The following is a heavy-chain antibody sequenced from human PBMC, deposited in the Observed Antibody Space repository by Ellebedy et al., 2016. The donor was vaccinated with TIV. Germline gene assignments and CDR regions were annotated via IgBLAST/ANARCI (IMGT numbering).Heavy chain of an antibody. CDR2: ISGSGGST. Sequence: PGGSLRLSCAASGFTFSSYAMSWVRQAPGKGLEWVSAISGSGGSTYYADSVKGRFTISRDNPKNTVYLQMNSMRAEDTAVYYCARNRDSSGWYADSWGQGTLVTVSS. J-gene: IGHJ4*02. V-gene: IGHV3-23*01. CDR3: ARNRDSSGWYADS. CDR1: GFTFSSYA. D-gene: IGHD6-19*01.